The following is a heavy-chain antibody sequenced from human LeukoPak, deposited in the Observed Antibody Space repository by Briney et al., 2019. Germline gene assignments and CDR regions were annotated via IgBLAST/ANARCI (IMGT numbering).Heavy chain of an antibody. D-gene: IGHD1-26*01. CDR1: GFTFSSYG. J-gene: IGHJ4*02. CDR3: ARDRGSYATAYFDY. CDR2: IRYDGSNK. Sequence: GGSLRLSCAASGFTFSSYGMHWVRQAPGKGLEWVAFIRYDGSNKYYADSVKGRFTISRDNSKNTLYLQMNSLRAEDTAVYYCARDRGSYATAYFDYWGQGTLVTVSS. V-gene: IGHV3-30*02.